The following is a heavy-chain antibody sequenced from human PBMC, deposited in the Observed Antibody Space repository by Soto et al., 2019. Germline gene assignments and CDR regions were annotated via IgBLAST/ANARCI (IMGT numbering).Heavy chain of an antibody. Sequence: QMQLQESGPGLVKPSQTLSLTCNVSGGSISSGTASWTWLRQHPGAGLEWIGHIYFTGATYSNPSLRSRLTMSVDTSKNQFSLKLTSVTAADTATYYCASIPRRGYSYGIDYWGQGTLVTVSS. CDR2: IYFTGAT. CDR3: ASIPRRGYSYGIDY. J-gene: IGHJ4*02. V-gene: IGHV4-31*03. CDR1: GGSISSGTAS. D-gene: IGHD2-21*02.